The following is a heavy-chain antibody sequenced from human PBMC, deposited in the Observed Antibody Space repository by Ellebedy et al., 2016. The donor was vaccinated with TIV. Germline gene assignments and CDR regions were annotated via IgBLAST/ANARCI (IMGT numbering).Heavy chain of an antibody. V-gene: IGHV4-39*07. J-gene: IGHJ4*02. CDR2: IYYSGST. CDR1: GGSISSSSYY. CDR3: ARGDTYFDY. Sequence: SETLSLXXTVSGGSISSSSYYWGWIRQPPGKGLEWIGSIYYSGSTYYNPSLKSRVTISVDTSKNQFSLKLSSVTAADTAVYYCARGDTYFDYWGQGTLVTVSS. D-gene: IGHD5-18*01.